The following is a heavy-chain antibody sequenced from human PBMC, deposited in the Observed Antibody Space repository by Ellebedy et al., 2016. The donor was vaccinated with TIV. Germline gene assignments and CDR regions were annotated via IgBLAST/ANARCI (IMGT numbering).Heavy chain of an antibody. CDR3: ARVGKRGYYYMDV. CDR1: GFIFTAYS. J-gene: IGHJ6*03. V-gene: IGHV3-53*01. D-gene: IGHD3-10*01. Sequence: GESLKISXAASGFIFTAYSMNWVRQAPGKGLEWVSVIYSGGSTYYADSVKGRFSISRDNSKNTLYLQINTLRAEDTAVYYCARVGKRGYYYMDVWGKGTTVTVSS. CDR2: IYSGGST.